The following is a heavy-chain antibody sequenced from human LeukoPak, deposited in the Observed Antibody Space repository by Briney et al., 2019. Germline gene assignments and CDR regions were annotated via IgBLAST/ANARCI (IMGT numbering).Heavy chain of an antibody. CDR1: GGSISSNSYY. J-gene: IGHJ4*02. CDR3: ARIDYYDSSGYPDY. V-gene: IGHV4-39*01. Sequence: SETLSLTCTVSGGSISSNSYYWGWIRQPPGKGLEWLANIYNSGSTYYNPYLKRRVSMSVDTSRNQFSLKLTSVTAADTAVYYCARIDYYDSSGYPDYWGQGTLVTVSS. CDR2: IYNSGST. D-gene: IGHD3-22*01.